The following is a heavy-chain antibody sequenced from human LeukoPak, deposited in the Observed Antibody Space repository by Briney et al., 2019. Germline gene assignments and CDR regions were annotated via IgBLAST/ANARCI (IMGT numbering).Heavy chain of an antibody. CDR2: IYYSGST. CDR1: GGSISSSSYY. J-gene: IGHJ3*02. Sequence: SETLPLTCTVSGGSISSSSYYWGWIRQPPGKGLEWIGSIYYSGSTYYNPSLKSRVTISVDTSKNQFSLKLSSVTAADTAVYYCARRLLPIVVVRGGAFDIWGQGTMVTVSS. V-gene: IGHV4-39*01. CDR3: ARRLLPIVVVRGGAFDI. D-gene: IGHD3-22*01.